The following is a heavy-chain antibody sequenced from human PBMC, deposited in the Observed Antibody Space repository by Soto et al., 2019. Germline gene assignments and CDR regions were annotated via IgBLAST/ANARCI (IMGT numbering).Heavy chain of an antibody. D-gene: IGHD1-26*01. J-gene: IGHJ4*02. CDR1: GFNFRNFG. CDR3: VRDFVGPGLDY. CDR2: ISFDASRK. Sequence: PGGSLRLSCATSGFNFRNFGMHWVRQAPGKGLEWVTFISFDASRKYYPDSLKGRFTVPRDNSNNTLFLQMNSLNVEDTAIYFCVRDFVGPGLDYWGQGTLVTVSS. V-gene: IGHV3-33*05.